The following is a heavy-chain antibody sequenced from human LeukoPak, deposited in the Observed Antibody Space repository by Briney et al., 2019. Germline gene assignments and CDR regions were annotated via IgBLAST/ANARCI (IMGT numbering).Heavy chain of an antibody. J-gene: IGHJ4*02. CDR1: GFSVSTDH. CDR3: ARGWELSYDY. D-gene: IGHD2/OR15-2a*01. V-gene: IGHV3-53*01. CDR2: IYSDGST. Sequence: GGSLRLSCAASGFSVSTDHMSWVRQAPRKGLEWVSVIYSDGSTYYADTVKGRFTISRDNSKNTVDLLVNSLRAEDTAVYYCARGWELSYDYLGQGNLGTGSS.